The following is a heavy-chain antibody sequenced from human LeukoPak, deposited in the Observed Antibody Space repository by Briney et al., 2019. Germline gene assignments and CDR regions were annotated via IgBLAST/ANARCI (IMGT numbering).Heavy chain of an antibody. V-gene: IGHV4-34*01. Sequence: SETLSLTCAVYGGSFSDYYWSWIRQPPGKGLEWIGEINHSGITSYNPSLKSRVTISVDTSKNQFSPKLNSVTAADTAVYYCAREAAVAGTVNYWGQGTLVTVSS. CDR1: GGSFSDYY. D-gene: IGHD6-19*01. CDR2: INHSGIT. CDR3: AREAAVAGTVNY. J-gene: IGHJ4*02.